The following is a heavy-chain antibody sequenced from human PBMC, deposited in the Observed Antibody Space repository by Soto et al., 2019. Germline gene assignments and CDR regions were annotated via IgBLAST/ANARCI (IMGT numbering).Heavy chain of an antibody. CDR1: GFSFSDYS. CDR2: IDLRGTTR. Sequence: EVQLLESGGDLVQPGGSLRLSCAASGFSFSDYSMNWVRQAPGRGLEWVAFIDLRGTTRDYRESVKGRFTISKDKSMNTVYLQMNSLRVEDAAVYYCTKDGVPDGIYSFDYWGQGALVTVSS. D-gene: IGHD2-15*01. CDR3: TKDGVPDGIYSFDY. J-gene: IGHJ4*02. V-gene: IGHV3-23*03.